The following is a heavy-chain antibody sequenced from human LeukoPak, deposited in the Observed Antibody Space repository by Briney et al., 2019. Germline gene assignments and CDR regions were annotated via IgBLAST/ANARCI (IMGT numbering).Heavy chain of an antibody. J-gene: IGHJ4*02. CDR1: GFTVSSNY. D-gene: IGHD6-19*01. CDR2: IYSGGST. V-gene: IGHV3-53*01. CDR3: ARVSSGWYYFDY. Sequence: PGGSLILSCAASGFTVSSNYMSWVGQAPGEGLEWVSVIYSGGSTYYADSVKGRFTISRDNSKNTLYLQMNSLRAEDTAVYYCARVSSGWYYFDYWGQGTLVTVSS.